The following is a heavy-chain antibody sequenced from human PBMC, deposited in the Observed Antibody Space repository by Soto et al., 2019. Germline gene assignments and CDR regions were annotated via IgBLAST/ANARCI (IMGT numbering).Heavy chain of an antibody. CDR3: AKPKSLALAATDFDY. Sequence: GGSLRLSCAASGFTFSSYAMSWVRQAPGKGLEWVSTISGSGSSTYYADSVKGRFTISRDNSKNTLYLQMNSLRAEDTAVYYCAKPKSLALAATDFDYWGQGTQVTVSS. CDR2: ISGSGSST. V-gene: IGHV3-23*01. J-gene: IGHJ4*02. D-gene: IGHD2-15*01. CDR1: GFTFSSYA.